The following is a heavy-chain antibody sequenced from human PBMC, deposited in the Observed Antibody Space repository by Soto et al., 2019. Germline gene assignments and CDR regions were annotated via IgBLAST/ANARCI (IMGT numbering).Heavy chain of an antibody. J-gene: IGHJ6*02. Sequence: VKVSCKASGYTFTGYYMHWVRQAPGQGLEWMGWINPNSGGTNYAQKFQGRVTMTRDTSISTAYMELSRLRSDDTAVYYCARDRTYSSSLRYYYYGMDVWGQGTTVTVSS. CDR2: INPNSGGT. CDR1: GYTFTGYY. D-gene: IGHD6-6*01. V-gene: IGHV1-2*02. CDR3: ARDRTYSSSLRYYYYGMDV.